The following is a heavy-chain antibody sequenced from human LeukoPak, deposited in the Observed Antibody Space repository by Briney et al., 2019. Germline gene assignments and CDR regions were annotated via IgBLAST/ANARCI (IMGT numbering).Heavy chain of an antibody. Sequence: SETLSLTCAVYGGSFNGYYWSWIRQPPGKGLEWIGEINHSGSINNNPSLKSRVAISVDTSKNQFSLKVNSVTAADTAVYYCARDAVSHMNAMDVWGQGTTVTVSS. J-gene: IGHJ6*02. CDR3: ARDAVSHMNAMDV. V-gene: IGHV4-34*01. CDR2: INHSGSI. D-gene: IGHD2-21*01. CDR1: GGSFNGYY.